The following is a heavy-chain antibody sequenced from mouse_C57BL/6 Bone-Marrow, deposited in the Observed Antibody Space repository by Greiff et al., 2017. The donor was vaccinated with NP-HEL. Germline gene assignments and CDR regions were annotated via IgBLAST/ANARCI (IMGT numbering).Heavy chain of an antibody. D-gene: IGHD1-1*01. Sequence: EVQLQQSGTVLARPGASVKMSCKTSGYTFTSYWMHWVKQRPGQGLEWIGAIYPGNSDTSYNQKFKGKAKLTAVTSASTAYMELSSLTNEDSAVYYCTRKGDYGSSGLDYWGKGTTLTVSS. CDR1: GYTFTSYW. CDR2: IYPGNSDT. J-gene: IGHJ2*01. CDR3: TRKGDYGSSGLDY. V-gene: IGHV1-5*01.